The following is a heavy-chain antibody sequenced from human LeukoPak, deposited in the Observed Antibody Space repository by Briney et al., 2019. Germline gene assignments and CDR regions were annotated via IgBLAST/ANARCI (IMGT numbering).Heavy chain of an antibody. Sequence: ASVKVSCKVSGYTLTELSIYWVRQAPGKGLEWMGGFDPEDGETIYGQKFQGRVTMTRDTSISTAYMELSRLRSDDTAVYYCARSLWFGELSDYYYYMDVWGKGTTVTISS. D-gene: IGHD3-10*01. CDR3: ARSLWFGELSDYYYYMDV. CDR2: FDPEDGET. V-gene: IGHV1-24*01. CDR1: GYTLTELS. J-gene: IGHJ6*03.